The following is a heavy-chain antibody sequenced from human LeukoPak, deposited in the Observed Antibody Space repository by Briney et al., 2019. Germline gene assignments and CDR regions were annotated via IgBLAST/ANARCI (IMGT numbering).Heavy chain of an antibody. CDR3: AKETYSSGWYPYFDY. J-gene: IGHJ4*02. V-gene: IGHV3-23*01. CDR2: ISGSGGST. Sequence: GGSLRLSCAASGFTFSSYAMSWVRQAPGKGLVWVSAISGSGGSTYYADSVKGRFTISRDNSKNTLYLQMNSLRAEDTAVYYCAKETYSSGWYPYFDYWGQGTLVTVSS. D-gene: IGHD6-19*01. CDR1: GFTFSSYA.